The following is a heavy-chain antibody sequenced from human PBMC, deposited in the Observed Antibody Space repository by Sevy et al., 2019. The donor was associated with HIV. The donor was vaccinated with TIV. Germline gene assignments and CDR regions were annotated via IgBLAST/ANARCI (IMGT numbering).Heavy chain of an antibody. V-gene: IGHV3-23*01. CDR2: ISDSGGST. D-gene: IGHD2-2*01. CDR1: EFTFSSYA. CDR3: AKDTCSSTSCYYQDAFDI. Sequence: GGSLRLSCAASEFTFSSYAMSWVRQAPGKGLEWVSGISDSGGSTYYADSVKGRFTISRDNSKNTLYLQMNSLRAEDTAVYYCAKDTCSSTSCYYQDAFDIWGQGTMVTVSS. J-gene: IGHJ3*02.